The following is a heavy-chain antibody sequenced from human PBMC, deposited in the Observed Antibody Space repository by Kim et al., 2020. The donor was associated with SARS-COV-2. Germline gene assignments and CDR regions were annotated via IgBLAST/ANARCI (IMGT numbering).Heavy chain of an antibody. J-gene: IGHJ4*02. Sequence: SETLSLTCAVYGGSFSGYYWSWIRQPPGKGLEWIGEINHSGSTNYNPSLKSRVTISVDTSKNQFSLKLSSVTAADTAVYYCARGRGGSSWPITLYDYWGQRTLVTVSS. D-gene: IGHD6-13*01. CDR2: INHSGST. CDR3: ARGRGGSSWPITLYDY. V-gene: IGHV4-34*01. CDR1: GGSFSGYY.